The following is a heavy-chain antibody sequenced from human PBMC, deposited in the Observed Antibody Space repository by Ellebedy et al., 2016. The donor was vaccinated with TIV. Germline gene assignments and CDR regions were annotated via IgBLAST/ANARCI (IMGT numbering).Heavy chain of an antibody. J-gene: IGHJ4*02. D-gene: IGHD2-21*01. V-gene: IGHV3-30*01. Sequence: GESLKISCAASGFTFDNYAMHWVRQAPGTGLAWVTNITNDGSNKFYADSVRGRFTVSRDNSKNRLYLQMHSLRVEDTAVYYCARDSPVVAYWGQGTLVTVAS. CDR2: ITNDGSNK. CDR3: ARDSPVVAY. CDR1: GFTFDNYA.